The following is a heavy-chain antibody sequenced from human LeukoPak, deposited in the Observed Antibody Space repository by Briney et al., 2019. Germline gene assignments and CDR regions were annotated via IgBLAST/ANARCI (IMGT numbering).Heavy chain of an antibody. D-gene: IGHD3-9*01. J-gene: IGHJ4*02. CDR1: GGTFSSYA. Sequence: SVKVSCKASGGTFSSYAISWVRQAPGQGLEWTGRIIPILGIANYAQKFQGRVTITADKSTSTAYMELSSLRSEDTAVYYCGRGYDILTGYFDYWGQGTLVTVSS. CDR2: IIPILGIA. V-gene: IGHV1-69*04. CDR3: GRGYDILTGYFDY.